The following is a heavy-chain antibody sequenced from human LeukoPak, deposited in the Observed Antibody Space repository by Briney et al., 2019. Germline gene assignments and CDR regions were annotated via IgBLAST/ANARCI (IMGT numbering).Heavy chain of an antibody. CDR3: ARGGYCSSTSCYLDY. J-gene: IGHJ4*02. Sequence: PGGSLRLSCAASGFTFSDNYMSWIRQAPGKGLEWVSYISSSGSLISYADAVKGRFTISRDNAKNSLYLQMNSLRVEDTAVYYCARGGYCSSTSCYLDYWGQGTLVTVSS. CDR1: GFTFSDNY. CDR2: ISSSGSLI. V-gene: IGHV3-11*01. D-gene: IGHD2-2*01.